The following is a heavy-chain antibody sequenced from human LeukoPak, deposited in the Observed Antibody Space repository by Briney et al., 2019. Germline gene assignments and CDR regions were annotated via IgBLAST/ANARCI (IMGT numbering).Heavy chain of an antibody. Sequence: GGSLRLSCAASGFTFSSYGMHWVRQAPGKGLEWVAFIRYDGSNKCYADSVKGRFTISRDNSKNTLYLQMNSLRAEDTAVYYCAKSRIQLWSYYYYYYMDVWGKGTTVTVSS. CDR2: IRYDGSNK. CDR1: GFTFSSYG. J-gene: IGHJ6*03. D-gene: IGHD5-18*01. V-gene: IGHV3-30*02. CDR3: AKSRIQLWSYYYYYYMDV.